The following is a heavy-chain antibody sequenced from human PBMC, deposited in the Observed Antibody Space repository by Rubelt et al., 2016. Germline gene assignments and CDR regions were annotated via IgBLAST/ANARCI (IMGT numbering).Heavy chain of an antibody. Sequence: QVQLQESGPGLVKPSETLSLTCTVSGYSISSGYYWGWIRQPPGKGLEWIGYIYYSGSTNYNPSLKSRVTISVDTPKNQFSLKLSSVTAADTAVYYCARTTGTTIDYYYMDVWGKGTTVTVSS. D-gene: IGHD1-7*01. V-gene: IGHV4-38-2*02. CDR3: ARTTGTTIDYYYMDV. CDR2: IYYSGST. CDR1: GYSISSGYY. J-gene: IGHJ6*03.